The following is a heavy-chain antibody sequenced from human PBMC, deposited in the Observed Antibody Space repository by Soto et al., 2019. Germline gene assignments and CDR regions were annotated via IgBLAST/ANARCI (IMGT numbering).Heavy chain of an antibody. V-gene: IGHV3-23*01. CDR1: VFTFSSYA. CDR2: IICSGCST. Sequence: RRSMSLSWAASVFTFSSYAMSWCRQSPGKCLEWVSSIICSGCSTYYADSVKGRFTISRDNYKNMLYLQMNSLRAEDTAVYYRARLLSGSSTPCEWGQGTLVTVSS. CDR3: ARLLSGSSTPCE. D-gene: IGHD1-26*01. J-gene: IGHJ4*02.